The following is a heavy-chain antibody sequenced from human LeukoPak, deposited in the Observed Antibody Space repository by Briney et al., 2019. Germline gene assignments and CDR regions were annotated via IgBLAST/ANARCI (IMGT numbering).Heavy chain of an antibody. CDR3: AIPYYDSSGYIGYYFDY. J-gene: IGHJ4*02. D-gene: IGHD3-22*01. CDR2: IIPIFGTA. Sequence: SVKVSCKASGGTFSSYAISWVRQAPGQGLEWMGGIIPIFGTANYAQKFQGRVTITADESTSTAYMELSSLRSEDTAVYYCAIPYYDSSGYIGYYFDYWGQGTLVTVSS. CDR1: GGTFSSYA. V-gene: IGHV1-69*01.